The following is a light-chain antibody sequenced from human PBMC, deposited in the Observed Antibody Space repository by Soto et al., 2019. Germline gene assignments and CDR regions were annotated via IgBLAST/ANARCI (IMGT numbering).Light chain of an antibody. J-gene: IGKJ4*01. Sequence: IQLTQSPSSLSASVGDRVTITCRASQGITSYLAWYQQRPGKAPGLLIYSASTLQSGVPSRFSGSGYGTYFSLTISNLQPEDFATYYCQQLYSHPLTFGGGTKVEIK. V-gene: IGKV1-9*01. CDR1: QGITSY. CDR2: SAS. CDR3: QQLYSHPLT.